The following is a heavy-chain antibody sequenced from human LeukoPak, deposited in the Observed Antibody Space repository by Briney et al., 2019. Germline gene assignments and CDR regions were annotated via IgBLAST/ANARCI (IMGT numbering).Heavy chain of an antibody. CDR1: GFTLSSYA. D-gene: IGHD2-21*02. CDR2: ISDSGNT. V-gene: IGHV3-23*01. J-gene: IGHJ3*02. CDR3: AKSTLAYCGGDCYSAAFDI. Sequence: PGGSLRLSCAASGFTLSSYAMSWVRQAPGKGLEWVSAISDSGNTYHADSVKGRFTISRDNSKNTLYLQMNSLRAEDTAVYYCAKSTLAYCGGDCYSAAFDIWGQGTMVTVSS.